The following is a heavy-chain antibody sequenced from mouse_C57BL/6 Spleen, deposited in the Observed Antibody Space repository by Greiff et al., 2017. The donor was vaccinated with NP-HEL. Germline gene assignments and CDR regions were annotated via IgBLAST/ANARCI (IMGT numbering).Heavy chain of an antibody. Sequence: VQLQQSGPGLVASSQSLSITCTVSGFSLTSYGVDWVRQPPGKGLEWLGVIWGGGSTNYNSALMSRLSISKDNSKSQVFLKMNSLQTDDTAMYYCAKRDYGSRGAWFAYWGQGTLVTVSA. V-gene: IGHV2-9*01. D-gene: IGHD1-1*01. CDR1: GFSLTSYG. CDR2: IWGGGST. CDR3: AKRDYGSRGAWFAY. J-gene: IGHJ3*01.